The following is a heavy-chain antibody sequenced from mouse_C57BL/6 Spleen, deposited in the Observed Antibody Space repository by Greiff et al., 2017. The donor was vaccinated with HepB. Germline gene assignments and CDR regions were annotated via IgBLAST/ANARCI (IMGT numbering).Heavy chain of an antibody. J-gene: IGHJ4*01. CDR3: ASNPGGAMDY. Sequence: VQLQQSGAELARPGASVKLSCKASGYTFTSYGISWVKQRTGQGLEWIGEIYPRSGNTYYNEKFKGKATLTADNSSSTAYMELRSLTSEDSAVYFCASNPGGAMDYWGQGTSVTVSS. CDR2: IYPRSGNT. V-gene: IGHV1-81*01. CDR1: GYTFTSYG.